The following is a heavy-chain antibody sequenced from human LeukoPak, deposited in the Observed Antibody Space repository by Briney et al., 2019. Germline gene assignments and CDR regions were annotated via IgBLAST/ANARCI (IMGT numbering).Heavy chain of an antibody. V-gene: IGHV3-53*01. CDR3: TRLLPSSHHFFDS. CDR2: IYGGGDT. J-gene: IGHJ4*02. CDR1: GFTVSSSY. Sequence: GGSLRLSCAASGFTVSSSYMSWVRQAPGKGLEWVSVIYGGGDTYYADSVRGRFTISRDNFENTLFLQMDSLRPEDTAVYYCTRLLPSSHHFFDSWGQGTLVTVSS. D-gene: IGHD6-6*01.